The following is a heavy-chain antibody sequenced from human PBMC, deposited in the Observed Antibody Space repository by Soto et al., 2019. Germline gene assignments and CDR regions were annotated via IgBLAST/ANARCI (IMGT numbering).Heavy chain of an antibody. D-gene: IGHD6-19*01. CDR1: GFTFSSYG. V-gene: IGHV3-33*01. J-gene: IGHJ4*02. CDR2: IWYDGSNK. Sequence: GGSLRLSCAASGFTFSSYGMHWVRQAPGKGLEWVAVIWYDGSNKYYADSVKGRFTISRDNSKNTLYLQMNSLRAEDTAVYYCARDGLSMYSSGWSFDYWGQGTLVTVSS. CDR3: ARDGLSMYSSGWSFDY.